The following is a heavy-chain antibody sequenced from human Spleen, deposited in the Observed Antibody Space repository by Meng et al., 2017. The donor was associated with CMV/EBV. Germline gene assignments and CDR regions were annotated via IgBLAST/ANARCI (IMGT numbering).Heavy chain of an antibody. Sequence: SFSGYYWSWTRQPPGKVLEWIGEINHSGSTNYNPSLKSRVTISVDTSKNQFSLKLSSVTAADTAVYYCAGRSHEDIVVVPAAMGFDYWGQGTLVTVSS. V-gene: IGHV4-34*01. D-gene: IGHD2-2*01. J-gene: IGHJ4*02. CDR2: INHSGST. CDR1: SFSGYY. CDR3: AGRSHEDIVVVPAAMGFDY.